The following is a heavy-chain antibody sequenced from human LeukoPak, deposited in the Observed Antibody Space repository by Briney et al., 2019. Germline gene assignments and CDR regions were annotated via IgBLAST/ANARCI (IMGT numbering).Heavy chain of an antibody. CDR1: GITFGNNW. CDR3: ARDVPHNWFDT. V-gene: IGHV3-74*01. CDR2: INSDGGGA. Sequence: GGSLRLSCAASGITFGNNWMHWVRQGPGKGLVWISRINSDGGGAIYADPVKGRFTVSRDNAKNTLYLQMNSPRAEDTAVYYCARDVPHNWFDTWGQGTLVTVSS. J-gene: IGHJ5*02.